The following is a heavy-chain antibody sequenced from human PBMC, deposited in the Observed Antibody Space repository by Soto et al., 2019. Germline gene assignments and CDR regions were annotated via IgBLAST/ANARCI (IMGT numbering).Heavy chain of an antibody. CDR1: GFTFSSYA. CDR3: ARDSAVAGTPPYYYGMDV. CDR2: ISYDGSNK. V-gene: IGHV3-30-3*01. D-gene: IGHD6-19*01. J-gene: IGHJ6*02. Sequence: PWGSLRLSCAASGFTFSSYAMHWVRQAPGKGLEWVAVISYDGSNKYYADSVKGRFTISRDNSKNTLYLQMNSLRAEDTAVYYCARDSAVAGTPPYYYGMDVWGQGTTVTVSS.